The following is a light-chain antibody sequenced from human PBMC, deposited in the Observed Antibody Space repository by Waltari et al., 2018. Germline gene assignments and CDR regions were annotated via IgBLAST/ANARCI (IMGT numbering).Light chain of an antibody. CDR2: HVN. J-gene: IGLJ2*01. CDR3: ASHTTSGTF. Sequence: QSALTQAASVSESPGQSITIPCPGPTGEISVFSDVSWYQHRRGQVPKLILYHVNRRPSGVSDRFSGSKSANGASLTISGLQPEDEADYYCASHTTSGTFFGGGTKLTVL. V-gene: IGLV2-14*03. CDR1: TGEISVFSD.